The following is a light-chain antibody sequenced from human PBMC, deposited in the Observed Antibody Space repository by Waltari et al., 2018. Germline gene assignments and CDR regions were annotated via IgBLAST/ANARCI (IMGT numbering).Light chain of an antibody. V-gene: IGKV4-1*01. CDR1: QSVLYSPNEQNY. J-gene: IGKJ2*01. CDR3: QQYYSTPLT. CDR2: WAS. Sequence: DIVMTQSPDSLAVSLGERATINCKSSQSVLYSPNEQNYLAWYQQKPGQSPKLLIYWASTRESGVPDRFRGSGSGTDFTLTIRNLQAEDVAVYYCQQYYSTPLTFGQGTKLEIK.